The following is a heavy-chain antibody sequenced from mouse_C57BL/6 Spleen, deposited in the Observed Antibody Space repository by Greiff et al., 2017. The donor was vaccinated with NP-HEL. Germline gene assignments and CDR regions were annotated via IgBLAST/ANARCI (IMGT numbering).Heavy chain of an antibody. V-gene: IGHV5-17*01. D-gene: IGHD2-4*01. CDR3: AEIYYDYEDWFAY. J-gene: IGHJ3*01. CDR1: GFTFSDYG. Sequence: EVMLVESGGGLVKPGGSLKLSCAASGFTFSDYGMHWVRQAPEKGLEWVAYISSGSSTIYYADTVKGRFTISRDNAKNTLFLQMTSLRSEDTAMYYCAEIYYDYEDWFAYWGQGTLVTVSA. CDR2: ISSGSSTI.